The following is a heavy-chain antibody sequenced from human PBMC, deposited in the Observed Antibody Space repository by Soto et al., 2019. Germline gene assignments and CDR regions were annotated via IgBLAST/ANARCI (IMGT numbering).Heavy chain of an antibody. CDR3: ARGDGEGTMVRGFIRHHVDYYYGMDV. CDR1: GGTFSSYA. V-gene: IGHV1-69*01. CDR2: IIPIFGTA. Sequence: QVQLVQSGAEVKKPGSSVKVSCKASGGTFSSYAISWVRQAPGQGLEWMGGIIPIFGTANYAQKFQCRVTITADESTSTAYMELSSLRSEDTAVYYCARGDGEGTMVRGFIRHHVDYYYGMDVWGQGTTVTVSS. D-gene: IGHD3-10*01. J-gene: IGHJ6*02.